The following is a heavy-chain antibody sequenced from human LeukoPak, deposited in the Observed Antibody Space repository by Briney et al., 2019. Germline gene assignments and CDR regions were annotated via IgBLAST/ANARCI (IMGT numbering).Heavy chain of an antibody. CDR1: GFTFSTYS. V-gene: IGHV3-21*01. CDR2: ISSSSSYI. Sequence: GGSLRLSCAASGFTFSTYSMNWVRQAPGKGLEWVSSISSSSSYIYYADSVKGRFTISRDNARNSLYLQMNSLRAEDTAVYYCARGSGSGSHGDYWGQGTLVTVSS. D-gene: IGHD1-26*01. J-gene: IGHJ4*02. CDR3: ARGSGSGSHGDY.